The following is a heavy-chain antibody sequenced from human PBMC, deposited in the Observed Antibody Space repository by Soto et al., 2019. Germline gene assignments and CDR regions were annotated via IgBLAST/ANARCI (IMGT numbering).Heavy chain of an antibody. CDR2: INPDTGAT. J-gene: IGHJ4*01. CDR3: ARVDSGTGGRPFPDFDY. CDR1: GYTFTDYY. V-gene: IGHV1-2*02. D-gene: IGHD1-7*01. Sequence: HEHLVQSGAEVRRPGASLKVSCRASGYTFTDYYIHWVRQAPGQGLEWMGWINPDTGATNYAQNFQGKATLTSDTSINTASLDLTSLTSDDTAVYYCARVDSGTGGRPFPDFDYWGQGTQVIVSS.